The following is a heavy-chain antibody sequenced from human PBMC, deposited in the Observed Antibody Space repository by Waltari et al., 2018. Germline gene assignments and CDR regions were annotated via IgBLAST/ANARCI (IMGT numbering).Heavy chain of an antibody. CDR3: ARIDGSGWYGS. J-gene: IGHJ4*02. CDR2: FSRDGVTT. V-gene: IGHV3-64*01. Sequence: EVQMVEYGRGLVQPGGSLRLSCAASGFTFSSFSMHWVRQAPGKGLEYVSAFSRDGVTTYYANSVKGRFTISRDNSKNTLYLQMGSLRAEDMAVYYCARIDGSGWYGSWGQGTLVTVSS. CDR1: GFTFSSFS. D-gene: IGHD6-19*01.